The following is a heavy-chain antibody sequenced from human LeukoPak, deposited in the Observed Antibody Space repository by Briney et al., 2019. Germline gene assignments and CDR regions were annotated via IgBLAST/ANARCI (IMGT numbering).Heavy chain of an antibody. CDR1: GFTFSDYA. V-gene: IGHV3-64*01. CDR2: ISSNGGST. J-gene: IGHJ4*02. Sequence: AGGSLRLSCAASGFTFSDYAMYWVRQAPGKGLEYVSGISSNGGSTYYANSVKGRFTISRDNSKNTLYLRMGSLRAEDTAVYYCARDPGGAGGTDGEDFDYWGQGTLVTVSS. D-gene: IGHD1-14*01. CDR3: ARDPGGAGGTDGEDFDY.